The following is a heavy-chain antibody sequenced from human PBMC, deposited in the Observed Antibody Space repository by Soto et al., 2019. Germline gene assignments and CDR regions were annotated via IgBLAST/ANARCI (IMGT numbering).Heavy chain of an antibody. D-gene: IGHD6-13*01. CDR1: VYTFTGYY. CDR2: INPNSGGT. Sequence: ASVKVSCKASVYTFTGYYMHWVRQAPGQGLEWMGWINPNSGGTNYPQKIQGWVTITRDTSISTAYMELSRLRSDDTAVYYCARDHSPDSSSWPANFDYWGQGTLVTVSS. CDR3: ARDHSPDSSSWPANFDY. V-gene: IGHV1-2*04. J-gene: IGHJ4*02.